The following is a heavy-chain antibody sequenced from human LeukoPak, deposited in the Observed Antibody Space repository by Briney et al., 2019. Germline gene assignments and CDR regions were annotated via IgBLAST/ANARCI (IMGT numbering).Heavy chain of an antibody. V-gene: IGHV3-74*01. CDR2: INIDGRSI. J-gene: IGHJ4*02. D-gene: IGHD6-13*01. CDR3: ARVPATGTAFDD. CDR1: TFIFINYW. Sequence: GGSLRLSCAASTFIFINYWMHWVRQAAGKGLVWVSRINIDGRSISYADSVKGRFTISRDNAKNTLYLQMNSLRAEDTAVYYCARVPATGTAFDDWGQGTLVTVSS.